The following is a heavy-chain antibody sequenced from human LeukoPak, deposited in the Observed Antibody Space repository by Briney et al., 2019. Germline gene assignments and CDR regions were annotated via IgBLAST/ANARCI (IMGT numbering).Heavy chain of an antibody. Sequence: PSQTLSLTCAVSGGSISSGGYSWSWIRQPPGKGLEWIGYIYHSGSTYYNPSLKSRVTISVDRSKNQFSLKLSSVTAADTAVYYCAREAQRYCDSSGYLWGRGTLVTVSS. CDR2: IYHSGST. CDR1: GGSISSGGYS. J-gene: IGHJ2*01. D-gene: IGHD3-22*01. CDR3: AREAQRYCDSSGYL. V-gene: IGHV4-30-2*01.